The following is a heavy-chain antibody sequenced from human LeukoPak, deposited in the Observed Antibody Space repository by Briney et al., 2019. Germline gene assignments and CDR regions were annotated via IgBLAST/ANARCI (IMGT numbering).Heavy chain of an antibody. CDR2: INPNSGGT. J-gene: IGHJ4*02. CDR1: GYTFTGYY. V-gene: IGHV1-2*02. CDR3: ARPAPYDSSGYYGEY. D-gene: IGHD3-22*01. Sequence: ASVKVSCKASGYTFTGYYMHWVRQAPGQGLEWMGWINPNSGGTNYAQKFQGRVTMTRDTSISTAYMELSRLRSDDTAVYYCARPAPYDSSGYYGEYWGQGTLVTVSS.